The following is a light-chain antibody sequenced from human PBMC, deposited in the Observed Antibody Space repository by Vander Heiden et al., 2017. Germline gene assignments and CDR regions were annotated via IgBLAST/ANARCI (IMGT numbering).Light chain of an antibody. J-gene: IGKJ1*01. Sequence: EIVLTQSPGTLSLSPGERATLSCRASQSVSSSYLAWYQQKPGQAPSLLIYGASSRATGIPDRFSGSGSGTDFTLTISRLEPEAFAVYYCQQYGSSPWTFGQGTKVEIK. CDR3: QQYGSSPWT. V-gene: IGKV3-20*01. CDR2: GAS. CDR1: QSVSSSY.